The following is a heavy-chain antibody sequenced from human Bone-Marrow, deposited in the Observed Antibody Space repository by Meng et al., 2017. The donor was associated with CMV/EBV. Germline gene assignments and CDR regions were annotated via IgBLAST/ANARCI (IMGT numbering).Heavy chain of an antibody. Sequence: ASVKVSCKASGYIFTAYGISWVRQGPGQGLEWMGWISANNGNTNYAQKVQGRVTMTTDTPTSTVYMELRSLRSDDTAVYYCVRDGGLAGRPGTRYWGQGTLVTVSS. D-gene: IGHD2-15*01. CDR2: ISANNGNT. CDR1: GYIFTAYG. J-gene: IGHJ4*02. V-gene: IGHV1-18*01. CDR3: VRDGGLAGRPGTRY.